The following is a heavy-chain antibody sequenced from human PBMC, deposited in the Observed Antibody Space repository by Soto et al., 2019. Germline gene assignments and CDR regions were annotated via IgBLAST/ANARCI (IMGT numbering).Heavy chain of an antibody. Sequence: SLRLSCTTSVFTFGDYAMGCFCHSPGKGLEWVSFIRAKAYGGATAYAASVKGRFTISRDDSKSIAYLQMDSLITEDTGVYYCARDLISILAGFESWGQGTLFTLS. CDR2: IRAKAYGGAT. J-gene: IGHJ4*02. CDR3: ARDLISILAGFES. D-gene: IGHD1-26*01. V-gene: IGHV3-49*03. CDR1: VFTFGDYA.